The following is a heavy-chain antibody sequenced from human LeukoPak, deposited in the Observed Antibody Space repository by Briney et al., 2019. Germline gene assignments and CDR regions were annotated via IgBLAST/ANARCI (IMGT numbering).Heavy chain of an antibody. D-gene: IGHD2-21*01. CDR1: GFSFWNYA. J-gene: IGHJ5*01. Sequence: AGGSLRLSCVASGFSFWNYAMSWVRQAPGKGLQWVSQISGTGGATWYAGFARDRFTISRDNSKKTLYLQMSGLRVEDTAMYYCVKDPRDTYGTNWFVSWGQGTLLSVSS. CDR3: VKDPRDTYGTNWFVS. V-gene: IGHV3-23*01. CDR2: ISGTGGAT.